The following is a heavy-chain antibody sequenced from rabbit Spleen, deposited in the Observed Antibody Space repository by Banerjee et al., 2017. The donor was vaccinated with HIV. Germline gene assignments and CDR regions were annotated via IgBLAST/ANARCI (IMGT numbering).Heavy chain of an antibody. CDR1: GFSFNSGYD. Sequence: QSLEESGGGLVEPGASLKLTCKASGFSFNSGYDMCWVRQAPGKGLEWVACAYAGSSGSTYYASWAKGRFTISKTSSTTVTLQMTSLTSADTATYFCARYSDNSIYSLWGPGTLVTVS. D-gene: IGHD1-1*01. V-gene: IGHV1S40*01. CDR2: AYAGSSGST. CDR3: ARYSDNSIYSL. J-gene: IGHJ4*01.